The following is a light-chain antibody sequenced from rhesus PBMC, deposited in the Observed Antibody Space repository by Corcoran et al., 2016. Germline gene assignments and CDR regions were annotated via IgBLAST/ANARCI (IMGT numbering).Light chain of an antibody. V-gene: IGKV1-22*01. J-gene: IGKJ4*01. CDR1: QGISSW. Sequence: DIQMTQSPSSLSASVGDTVTISCRASQGISSWLAWYQQKPGKAPKLLIYKASKLPSGVPSRVSGSGSGTAVTLPISSLQSEDFATYYCQQYSSIPLTFGGGTKVELK. CDR2: KAS. CDR3: QQYSSIPLT.